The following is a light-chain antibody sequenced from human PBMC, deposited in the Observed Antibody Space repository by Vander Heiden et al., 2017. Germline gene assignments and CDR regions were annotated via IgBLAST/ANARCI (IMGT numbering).Light chain of an antibody. J-gene: IGKJ1*01. Sequence: IVMTQSPGTLSVSPGESATLSCRASQSVSSNVAWYQQKPGQAPRLLMYGASTRATGIPARFSGSGSGTEFTRTISSLPSEDFAVYYCQEYNNGPPWTFGQGTKVEIK. CDR1: QSVSSN. CDR2: GAS. CDR3: QEYNNGPPWT. V-gene: IGKV3-15*01.